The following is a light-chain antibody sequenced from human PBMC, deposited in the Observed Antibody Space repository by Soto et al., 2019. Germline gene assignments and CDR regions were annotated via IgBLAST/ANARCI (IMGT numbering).Light chain of an antibody. CDR2: GAS. CDR1: QSVTANY. V-gene: IGKV3-20*01. CDR3: LQYNYLPLT. J-gene: IGKJ4*01. Sequence: ENVLTQSPGTLSLSPGERATLSCRASQSVTANYIAWYQQIPGQAPRLLIYGASTRATGIPDRFSGSGSGTDFTLTISRLEPEDFAVYYCLQYNYLPLTFGGGTKVEIK.